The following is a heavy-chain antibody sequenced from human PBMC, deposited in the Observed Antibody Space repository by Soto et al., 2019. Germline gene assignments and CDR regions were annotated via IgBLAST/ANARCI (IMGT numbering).Heavy chain of an antibody. CDR3: ARDYYGSGSYYNNWFDP. CDR2: IYHSGST. CDR1: SGSISSSNW. D-gene: IGHD3-10*01. V-gene: IGHV4-4*02. Sequence: QVQLQESGPGLVKPSGTLSLTCAVASGSISSSNWWSWVRPPPGKGLEWIGEIYHSGSTNYNPSLKSRVTISVDKSKNQFSLKLSSVTAADTAVYYCARDYYGSGSYYNNWFDPWGQGTLVTVSS. J-gene: IGHJ5*02.